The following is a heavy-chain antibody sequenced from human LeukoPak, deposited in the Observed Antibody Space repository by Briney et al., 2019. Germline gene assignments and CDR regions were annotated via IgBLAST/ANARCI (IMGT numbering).Heavy chain of an antibody. CDR2: ISAYNGST. J-gene: IGHJ5*02. D-gene: IGHD2-2*01. V-gene: IGHV1-18*01. Sequence: ASVKVSCKASGYTFTSYGISWVRQAPGQGLEWMGWISAYNGSTNYAQKLQGRVTMTTDASTSTAYMELRSLRSDDTAVYYCARDLGYCTSTSCYDGRNWFDPWGQGTLVTVSS. CDR1: GYTFTSYG. CDR3: ARDLGYCTSTSCYDGRNWFDP.